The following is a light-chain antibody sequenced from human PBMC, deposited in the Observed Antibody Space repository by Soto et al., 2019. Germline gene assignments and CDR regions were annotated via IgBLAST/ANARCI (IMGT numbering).Light chain of an antibody. V-gene: IGKV1-16*01. Sequence: DIQMTQSPSSLSASVGDRVTLTCRASQGISNYLAWFQQKPGKAPKSLVYAASSLESEVPSRFSGSGSGKAFTLTFSNLQHEDLEMYYLQEYKSYTVTFGGGTRVEIE. J-gene: IGKJ4*01. CDR1: QGISNY. CDR2: AAS. CDR3: QEYKSYTVT.